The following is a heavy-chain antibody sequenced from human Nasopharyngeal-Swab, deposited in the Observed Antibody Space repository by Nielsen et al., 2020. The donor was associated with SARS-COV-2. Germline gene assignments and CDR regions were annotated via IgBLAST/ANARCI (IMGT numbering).Heavy chain of an antibody. CDR2: INHSGST. V-gene: IGHV4-34*01. D-gene: IGHD3-10*01. Sequence: SETLSLTCAVYGGSFSGYYWNWIRQPPGKGLEWIGEINHSGSTNYNSSLKSRVTISVDTSKNQFSLKLSSVTAADTAVYYCARGRGVLLWFGPGGRFDYWGQGTLVTVSS. J-gene: IGHJ4*02. CDR3: ARGRGVLLWFGPGGRFDY. CDR1: GGSFSGYY.